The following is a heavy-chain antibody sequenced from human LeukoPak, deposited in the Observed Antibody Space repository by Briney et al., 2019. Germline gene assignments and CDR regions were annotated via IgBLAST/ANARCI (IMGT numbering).Heavy chain of an antibody. J-gene: IGHJ4*02. Sequence: SETLSLTCTVSGGSISSSSYYWGWIRQPPGKGLEWIGTIYYSGSAYYSPSLKSRVTISVDTSKNQFSLKLSSVTAADTAVYYCARDGYNPIDYWGQGTLVTVSS. V-gene: IGHV4-39*07. CDR3: ARDGYNPIDY. CDR2: IYYSGSA. D-gene: IGHD5-24*01. CDR1: GGSISSSSYY.